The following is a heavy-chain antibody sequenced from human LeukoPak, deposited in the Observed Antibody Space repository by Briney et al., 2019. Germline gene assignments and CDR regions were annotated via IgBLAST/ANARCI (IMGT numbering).Heavy chain of an antibody. J-gene: IGHJ3*02. V-gene: IGHV3-23*01. CDR2: ISGSGGST. CDR1: GFTFSSYA. D-gene: IGHD3-22*01. CDR3: AKGETYYYDSSGSCAFDI. Sequence: PGASLRLSCAASGFTFSSYAMSWVRQAPGKGLEWVSAISGSGGSTYYADSVKGRFTISRDNSKNTLYLQMNSLRAEDTAVYYCAKGETYYYDSSGSCAFDIWGQGTKVTVSS.